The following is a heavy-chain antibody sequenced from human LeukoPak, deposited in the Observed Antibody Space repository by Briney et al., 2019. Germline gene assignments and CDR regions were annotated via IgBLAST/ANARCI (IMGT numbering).Heavy chain of an antibody. CDR1: GFTFSTYG. J-gene: IGHJ3*02. D-gene: IGHD6-13*01. Sequence: GRSLRLSCAASGFTFSTYGMHWVRQAPGKGLEWVAVIWPNGSDKYHADSVKGRFTISRDNSKSTLFLQMSSLAAEDTAVYYCVGELLTAAGTIGAFDIWGRGTMVTVSS. CDR3: VGELLTAAGTIGAFDI. V-gene: IGHV3-33*01. CDR2: IWPNGSDK.